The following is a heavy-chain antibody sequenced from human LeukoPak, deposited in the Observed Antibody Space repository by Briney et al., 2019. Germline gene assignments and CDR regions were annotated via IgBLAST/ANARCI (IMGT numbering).Heavy chain of an antibody. D-gene: IGHD5-12*01. Sequence: ASVKVSCKASGYTFTDYYIHWVRQAPGQRLEWMGWINPNSGGTNYAQKFQGRVTMTRDTSISTAYMELSRLRSDDTAVYYCARENSGYPFDYWGQGTLVTVSS. J-gene: IGHJ4*02. CDR3: ARENSGYPFDY. CDR1: GYTFTDYY. CDR2: INPNSGGT. V-gene: IGHV1-2*02.